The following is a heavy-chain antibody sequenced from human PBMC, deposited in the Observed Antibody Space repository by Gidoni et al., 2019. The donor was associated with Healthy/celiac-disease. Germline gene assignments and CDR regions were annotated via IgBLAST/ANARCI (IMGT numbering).Heavy chain of an antibody. CDR1: GFTFSSYS. J-gene: IGHJ4*02. Sequence: EVQLVESGGGLVKPGGSLRLSCAASGFTFSSYSMNWVRQAPGKGLEWVSSIISSSSYIYYADSVKGRFTISRDNAKNSLYLQMNSLRAEDTAVYYCAAEYSGYGYPFDYWGQGTLVTVSS. CDR2: IISSSSYI. V-gene: IGHV3-21*01. CDR3: AAEYSGYGYPFDY. D-gene: IGHD5-12*01.